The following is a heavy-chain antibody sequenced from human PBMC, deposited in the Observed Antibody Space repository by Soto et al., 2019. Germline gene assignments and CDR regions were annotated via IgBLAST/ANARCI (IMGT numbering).Heavy chain of an antibody. D-gene: IGHD6-6*01. V-gene: IGHV4-59*01. J-gene: IGHJ5*02. CDR1: GGCISTSE. CDR2: IYDSGST. Sequence: SWTXSLTCTVSGGCISTSELVLIRQPPGKGLEWIAYIYDSGSTNYNPSLKSRVTISVDTSKNQFYLKLTSVTAPDTAVYYCERDSRSSSSLDPSGQATLPTASS. CDR3: ERDSRSSSSLDP.